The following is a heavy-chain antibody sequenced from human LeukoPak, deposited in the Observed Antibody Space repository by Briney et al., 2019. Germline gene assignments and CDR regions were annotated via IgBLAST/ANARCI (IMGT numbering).Heavy chain of an antibody. CDR1: GGSFSGYY. J-gene: IGHJ4*02. V-gene: IGHV4-34*01. D-gene: IGHD2-21*02. CDR3: ARGVTAIVAFDY. Sequence: SETLSLTCAAYGGSFSGYYWSWIRQPPGKGLEWIGEINHSGSTNYNPSLKSRVTISVDTSKNQFSLKLSSVTAADTAVYYCARGVTAIVAFDYWGQGTLVTVSS. CDR2: INHSGST.